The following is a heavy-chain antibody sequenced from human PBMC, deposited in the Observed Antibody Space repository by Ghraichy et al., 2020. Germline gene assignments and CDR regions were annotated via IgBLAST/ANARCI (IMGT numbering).Heavy chain of an antibody. J-gene: IGHJ4*02. CDR2: ISGDRGTT. Sequence: GGSLRLSCAASGFPFNNYAMSLVRQAPGKGLEWVSAISGDRGTTHYAESVKGRFTISRDNSKNTLHLQMNSLRAEDAAVYYCAKSRLTLLSVVIGVFDFWGQGTLVTVSS. CDR3: AKSRLTLLSVVIGVFDF. V-gene: IGHV3-23*01. D-gene: IGHD3-22*01. CDR1: GFPFNNYA.